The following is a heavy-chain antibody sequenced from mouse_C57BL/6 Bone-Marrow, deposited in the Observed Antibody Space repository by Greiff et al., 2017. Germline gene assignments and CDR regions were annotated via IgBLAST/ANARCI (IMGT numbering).Heavy chain of an antibody. CDR2: RRNKANDYTT. CDR3: ARDARYYGSSPDWYFDV. J-gene: IGHJ1*03. D-gene: IGHD1-1*01. V-gene: IGHV7-1*01. Sequence: EVKVVESGGGLVQSGRSLRLSCATSGFTFSDFYMEWVRQAPGKGLEWIAARRNKANDYTTEYSASVKGRFIVSRDTPQSILYLQMNALREEDTAIYYCARDARYYGSSPDWYFDVWGTGTTVTVSS. CDR1: GFTFSDFY.